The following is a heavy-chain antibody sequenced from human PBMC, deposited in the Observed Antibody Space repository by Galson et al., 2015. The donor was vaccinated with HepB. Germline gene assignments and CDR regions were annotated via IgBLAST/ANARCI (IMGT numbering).Heavy chain of an antibody. J-gene: IGHJ1*01. V-gene: IGHV3-23*01. Sequence: SLRLSCAASGFTLSTYTMSWVRQAPGKGLEWVSSIGDSNARTYYADSVKGRFTISRDNSKNTLYLQMDSLRAEDTAIYYCARRWDTLVVKHWGQGTRVTVSS. CDR1: GFTLSTYT. CDR3: ARRWDTLVVKH. D-gene: IGHD2-2*01. CDR2: IGDSNART.